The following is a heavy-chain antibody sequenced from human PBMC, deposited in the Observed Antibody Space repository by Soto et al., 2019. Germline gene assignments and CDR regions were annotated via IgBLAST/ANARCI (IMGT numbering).Heavy chain of an antibody. CDR2: ISSSGSTI. J-gene: IGHJ4*02. V-gene: IGHV3-11*01. Sequence: QVQLVESGGGLVKPGGSLRLSCAASGFTFSDYYMSWIRQAPGKGLEWVSYISSSGSTIYYADSVKGRFTISRDNAKNSQYLQMNGLRAEDTAVYYCARGSPLRYFDWLVRGFDYWGQGTLVTVSS. D-gene: IGHD3-9*01. CDR1: GFTFSDYY. CDR3: ARGSPLRYFDWLVRGFDY.